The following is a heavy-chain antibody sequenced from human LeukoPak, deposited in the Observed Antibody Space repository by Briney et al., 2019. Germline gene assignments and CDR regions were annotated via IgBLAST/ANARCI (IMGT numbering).Heavy chain of an antibody. CDR3: ARDRYYYDSSGYPPTWGIGY. CDR1: GGTFSSYA. CDR2: IIPIFGTA. D-gene: IGHD3-22*01. J-gene: IGHJ4*02. V-gene: IGHV1-69*05. Sequence: ASVKVSCKASGGTFSSYAISWVRQAPGPGLEWMGRIIPIFGTANYAQKFQGRVTITTDESTSTAYMELSSLRSEDTAVYYCARDRYYYDSSGYPPTWGIGYWGQGTLVTVSS.